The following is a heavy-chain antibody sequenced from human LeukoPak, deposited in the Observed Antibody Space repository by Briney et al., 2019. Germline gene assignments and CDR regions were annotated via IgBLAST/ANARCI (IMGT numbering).Heavy chain of an antibody. CDR1: GYTFTSYY. D-gene: IGHD2-15*01. V-gene: IGHV1-46*01. CDR3: ARAHCSGGACPNWFDP. J-gene: IGHJ5*02. CDR2: INPSGGTT. Sequence: ASVSVSCTASGYTFTSYYMHWVRQAPGQGLEWMGIINPSGGTTGYAQKFQGRVTMTRDTSTSTVYMELSSLRSDDTAVYYCARAHCSGGACPNWFDPWGQGTLVTVSS.